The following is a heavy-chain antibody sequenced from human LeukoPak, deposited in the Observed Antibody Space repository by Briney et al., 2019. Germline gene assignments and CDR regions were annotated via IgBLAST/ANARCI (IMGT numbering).Heavy chain of an antibody. CDR2: IKQDGGEK. CDR1: GYTSSSYW. CDR3: ARDTRLPPAAIGGDFDY. Sequence: GGCLRLSWTASGYTSSSYWMSWVRQAPGKGLEWVANIKQDGGEKYYVDSVKGRFTISRDNAKNSLYLQMNSLRAEDTAVYYCARDTRLPPAAIGGDFDYWGQGTLVTVSS. V-gene: IGHV3-7*03. D-gene: IGHD2-2*01. J-gene: IGHJ4*02.